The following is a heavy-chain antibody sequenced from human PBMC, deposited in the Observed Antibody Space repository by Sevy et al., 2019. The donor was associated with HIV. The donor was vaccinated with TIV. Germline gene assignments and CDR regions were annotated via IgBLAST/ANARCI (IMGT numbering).Heavy chain of an antibody. CDR1: GFTFSNAW. D-gene: IGHD3-16*01. CDR2: IKSKTDGGTT. Sequence: GGSLRLSCAASGFTFSNAWMSWVRQAPGKGLEWVGRIKSKTDGGTTDYAAPVKGRFTISRDDSKNTLYLQMNSLKTEDTAVYYCTTDQYHRLWGAAYYYYGMDVWGQGTTVTVSS. J-gene: IGHJ6*02. V-gene: IGHV3-15*01. CDR3: TTDQYHRLWGAAYYYYGMDV.